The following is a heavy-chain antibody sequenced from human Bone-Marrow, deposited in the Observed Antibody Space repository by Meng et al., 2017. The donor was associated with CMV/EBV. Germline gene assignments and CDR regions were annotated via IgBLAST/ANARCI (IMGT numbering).Heavy chain of an antibody. J-gene: IGHJ6*02. D-gene: IGHD2-2*02. CDR1: GFTFSSYW. Sequence: GESLKISCAASGFTFSSYWMSWVRQAPGKGLEWVANIKQDGSEKYYVDSVKGRFTISRDNAKNSLYLQMNSLRAEDTAVYYCARVSSCYTCYYGMDVWGQGTTVTVSS. V-gene: IGHV3-7*01. CDR3: ARVSSCYTCYYGMDV. CDR2: IKQDGSEK.